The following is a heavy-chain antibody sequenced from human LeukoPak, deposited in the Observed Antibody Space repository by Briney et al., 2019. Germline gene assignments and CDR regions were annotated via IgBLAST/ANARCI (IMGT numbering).Heavy chain of an antibody. CDR1: GYTFSGYY. CDR2: INPNTGDT. Sequence: AASVRVSCKASGYTFSGYYLHWVRQAPGQGLEWMGWINPNTGDTNYAQKFQGRVSMTRDTSISTAYMELSGLRSDETALYYCARDIYYEFLTDSPHFFDYWGQGTLVTVSS. D-gene: IGHD3-9*01. J-gene: IGHJ4*02. CDR3: ARDIYYEFLTDSPHFFDY. V-gene: IGHV1-2*02.